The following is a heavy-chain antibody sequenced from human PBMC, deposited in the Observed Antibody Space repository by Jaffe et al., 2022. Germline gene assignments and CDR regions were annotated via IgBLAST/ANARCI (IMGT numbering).Heavy chain of an antibody. J-gene: IGHJ4*02. CDR3: VRSYYDILTGYSPKYYFDY. Sequence: EVQLVQSGAEVKKPGESLKISCKGSGYSFTSYWIGWVRQMPGKGLEWMGIIYPGDSDTRYSPSFQGQVTISADKSISTAYLQWSSLKASDTAMYYCVRSYYDILTGYSPKYYFDYWGQGTLVTVSS. V-gene: IGHV5-51*03. D-gene: IGHD3-9*01. CDR2: IYPGDSDT. CDR1: GYSFTSYW.